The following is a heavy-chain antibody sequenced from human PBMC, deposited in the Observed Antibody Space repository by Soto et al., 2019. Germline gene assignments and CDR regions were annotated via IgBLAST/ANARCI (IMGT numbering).Heavy chain of an antibody. CDR3: ARRYCSSTSCYNDY. CDR2: IYHSGST. J-gene: IGHJ4*02. CDR1: GGSISSGGYS. V-gene: IGHV4-61*08. D-gene: IGHD2-2*01. Sequence: SETLSLTCAVSGGSISSGGYSWSWIRQPPGKGLEWIGYIYHSGSTNYNPSLKSRVTISVDTSKNQFSLKLTSVTAADTAVYYCARRYCSSTSCYNDYWGQGTLVTVSS.